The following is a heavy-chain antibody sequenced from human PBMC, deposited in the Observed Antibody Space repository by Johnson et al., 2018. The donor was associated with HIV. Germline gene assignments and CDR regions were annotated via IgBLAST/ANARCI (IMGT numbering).Heavy chain of an antibody. J-gene: IGHJ3*02. CDR2: LSYDGSNK. Sequence: QVQLVESGGGVVQPGRSLRLSCAVSGFTFRTYAMHWVRQAPGKGLEWVAVLSYDGSNKYYADSVKGRFTISRDNSKNTLYLQMNSLRAEDTAVYYCARPRTGSDAFDIWGQGTMVTVSS. D-gene: IGHD7-27*01. CDR1: GFTFRTYA. CDR3: ARPRTGSDAFDI. V-gene: IGHV3-30-3*01.